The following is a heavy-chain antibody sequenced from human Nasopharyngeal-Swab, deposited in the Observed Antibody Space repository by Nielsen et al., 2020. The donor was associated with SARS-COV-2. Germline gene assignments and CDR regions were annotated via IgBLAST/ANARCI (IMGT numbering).Heavy chain of an antibody. CDR3: ARDPGYSWDYYYYGTDV. CDR1: GYTFTSYG. D-gene: IGHD5-12*01. CDR2: ISAHNGNT. J-gene: IGHJ6*02. Sequence: ASVKVSCKASGYTFTSYGISWVRQAPGQGLEWMGWISAHNGNTNYAEMFQGRVTMTTDTSTSTAYMELRSLGSDDTAVYYCARDPGYSWDYYYYGTDVWGQGTTVTVSS. V-gene: IGHV1-18*01.